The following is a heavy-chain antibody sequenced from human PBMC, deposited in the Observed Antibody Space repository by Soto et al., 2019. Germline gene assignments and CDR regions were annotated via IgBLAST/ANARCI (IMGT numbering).Heavy chain of an antibody. J-gene: IGHJ4*02. CDR1: GFTFSSYA. CDR3: ARERQFLCGTIDS. V-gene: IGHV3-30-3*01. Sequence: QVQLVESGGGVVQPGRSLRLSCAASGFTFSSYAMHWVRQAQGKGREWVAVISYDGSNKYYADSVKGRFTISRDKSKNTLYVQMNSLRAEDTAVYYCARERQFLCGTIDSWGRGFLV. D-gene: IGHD3-3*01. CDR2: ISYDGSNK.